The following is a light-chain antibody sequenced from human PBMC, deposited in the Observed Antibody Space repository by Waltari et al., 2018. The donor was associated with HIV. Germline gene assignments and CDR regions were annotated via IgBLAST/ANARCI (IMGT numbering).Light chain of an antibody. J-gene: IGKJ1*01. Sequence: EIVMTQSPATLSVSPGETATLSRRASQNIRVNLAWYQQRHGQSPRLIIYAASSREPGIPARFSGRGSGTEFTLTITHLESDDSAFYYCQQYLDLPPWTFGQGTKVEI. CDR3: QQYLDLPPWT. CDR1: QNIRVN. CDR2: AAS. V-gene: IGKV3D-15*01.